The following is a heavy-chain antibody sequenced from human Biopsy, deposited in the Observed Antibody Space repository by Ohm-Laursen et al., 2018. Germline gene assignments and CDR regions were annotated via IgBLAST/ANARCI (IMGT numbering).Heavy chain of an antibody. CDR1: GGSISTSTYF. J-gene: IGHJ6*02. V-gene: IGHV4-39*01. D-gene: IGHD5-24*01. CDR2: LYFSGST. CDR3: ARRDGTDGYNPYYYGMGV. Sequence: SQTLSLTCTVSGGSISTSTYFWGWIRQPPGRGLEWIGGLYFSGSTYYNPSLKSRVPVSVDTSNNQFSLKLNSVTAADTAVYYCARRDGTDGYNPYYYGMGVWGQGTTVTVSS.